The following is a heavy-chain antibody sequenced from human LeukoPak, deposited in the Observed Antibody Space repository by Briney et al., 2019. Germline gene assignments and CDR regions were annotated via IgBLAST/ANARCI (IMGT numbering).Heavy chain of an antibody. D-gene: IGHD7-27*01. V-gene: IGHV3-30-3*01. CDR1: GFTFSNYA. CDR2: VSYDGSNK. Sequence: PGRSLRLSCAASGFTFSNYAMHWVRQAPSKGLEWVAVVSYDGSNKYYADSVKGRFTISRDNSKNTLYLQMNGLRAEDAAIYYCATIGDRRTGELYRIDYWGQGTLVTVSS. J-gene: IGHJ4*02. CDR3: ATIGDRRTGELYRIDY.